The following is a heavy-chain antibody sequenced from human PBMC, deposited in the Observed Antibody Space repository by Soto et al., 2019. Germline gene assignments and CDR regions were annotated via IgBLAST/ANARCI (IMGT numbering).Heavy chain of an antibody. CDR3: ARGEPSGYDAFDI. V-gene: IGHV1-3*01. J-gene: IGHJ3*02. CDR1: GYTFTSYA. Sequence: ASVKVSCKASGYTFTSYAMHWVRQAPGQRLEWMGWINAGNGNTKYSQKFQGRVTITRDTSASTAYMELSSLRSEDTAVYYCARGEPSGYDAFDIWGQGTMVTVSS. D-gene: IGHD3-3*01. CDR2: INAGNGNT.